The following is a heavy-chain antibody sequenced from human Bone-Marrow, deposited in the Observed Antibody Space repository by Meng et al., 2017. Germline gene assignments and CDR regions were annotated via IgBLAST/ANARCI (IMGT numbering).Heavy chain of an antibody. Sequence: GGSLRLSCTVSGFDFGAYWMSWVRQAPGKGLEWVANIKQDGSEKYYVDSVMGRFTIARDNSKNSLYLQMNSLRAEDTAVYYCARASWGYFVYWGQGSLVNVSS. D-gene: IGHD2-15*01. J-gene: IGHJ4*02. CDR2: IKQDGSEK. V-gene: IGHV3-7*01. CDR1: GFDFGAYW. CDR3: ARASWGYFVY.